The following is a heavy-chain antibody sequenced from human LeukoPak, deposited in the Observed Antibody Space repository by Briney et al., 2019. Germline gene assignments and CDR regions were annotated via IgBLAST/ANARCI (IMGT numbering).Heavy chain of an antibody. CDR3: ARDQEAFDY. CDR2: IYPRDGST. V-gene: IGHV1-46*01. J-gene: IGHJ4*02. CDR1: GYIFTSNY. Sequence: ASARVPCKASGYIFTSNYIHWVRQAPGQGLEWMGMIYPRDGSTSYAQKFQGRVTVTRDTSTSTVHMELSGLRSEDTAVYYCARDQEAFDYWGQGTLVTVSS.